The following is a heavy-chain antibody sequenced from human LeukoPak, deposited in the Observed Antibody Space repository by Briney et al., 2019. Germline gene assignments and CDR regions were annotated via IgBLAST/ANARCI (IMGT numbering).Heavy chain of an antibody. CDR1: GGSISSGSYY. CDR2: IYTSGST. J-gene: IGHJ6*03. CDR3: ARDRGSSWAPYYYYYMDV. Sequence: SETLSLTCTVSGGSISSGSYYWSWIRQPAGKGLEWIGRIYTSGSTNYNPSLKSRVTISVDTSKNQFSLKLSSVTAADTAVYYCARDRGSSWAPYYYYYMDVWGKGTTVTVSS. V-gene: IGHV4-61*02. D-gene: IGHD6-13*01.